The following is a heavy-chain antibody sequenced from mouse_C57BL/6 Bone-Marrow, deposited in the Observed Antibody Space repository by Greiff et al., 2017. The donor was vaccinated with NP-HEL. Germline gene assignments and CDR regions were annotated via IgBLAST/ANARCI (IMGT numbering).Heavy chain of an antibody. V-gene: IGHV5-12*01. CDR2: ISNGGGST. J-gene: IGHJ1*03. CDR3: ARHPPDGYWYFDV. Sequence: DVQLVESGGGLVQPGGSLKLSCAASGFTFSDYYMYWVRQTPEKRLEWVAYISNGGGSTYYPDTVKGRFTISRDNAKNTLYLQMSRLKSEDTAMYYCARHPPDGYWYFDVWGTGTTVTVSS. CDR1: GFTFSDYY.